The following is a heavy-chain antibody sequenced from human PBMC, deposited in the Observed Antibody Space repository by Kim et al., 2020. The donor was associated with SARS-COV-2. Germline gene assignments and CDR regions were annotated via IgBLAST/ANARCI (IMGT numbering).Heavy chain of an antibody. CDR3: ARDRRIRSDGYNSGGFDY. J-gene: IGHJ4*02. D-gene: IGHD5-12*01. CDR2: ISSSSSTI. Sequence: GGSLRLSCAASGFTFSSYSMNWVRQAPGKGLEWVSYISSSSSTIYYADSVKGRFTISRDNAKNSLYLQMNSLRAEDTAVYYCARDRRIRSDGYNSGGFDYWGQGTLVTVSS. V-gene: IGHV3-48*04. CDR1: GFTFSSYS.